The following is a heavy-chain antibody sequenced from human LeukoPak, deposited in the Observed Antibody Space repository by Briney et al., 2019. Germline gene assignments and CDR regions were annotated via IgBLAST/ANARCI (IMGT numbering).Heavy chain of an antibody. CDR3: ARAGAARRWGIDY. CDR2: IYYSGST. J-gene: IGHJ4*02. D-gene: IGHD6-6*01. Sequence: PSETLSLTCTVSGGSISSYYWSWIRQPPGKGLEWIGYIYYSGSTNYNPSLKSRVTISVDTSKNQFSLKLSSVTAADTAVYYCARAGAARRWGIDYWGQGTLVTVSS. CDR1: GGSISSYY. V-gene: IGHV4-59*08.